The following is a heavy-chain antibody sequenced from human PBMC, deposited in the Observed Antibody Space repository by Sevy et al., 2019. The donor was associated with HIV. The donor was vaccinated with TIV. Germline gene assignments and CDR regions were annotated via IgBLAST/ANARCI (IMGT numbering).Heavy chain of an antibody. D-gene: IGHD3-10*01. J-gene: IGHJ6*03. Sequence: GGSLRLSCAASEFTFSDYYMSWIRQAPGKGLEWVSYISSSGSTIYYADSVRGRFTISRDNAKNSLCLEMNSLRAEDTAVYYCARDGEASPSYYMDVWGKGTTVTVSS. CDR2: ISSSGSTI. CDR1: EFTFSDYY. CDR3: ARDGEASPSYYMDV. V-gene: IGHV3-11*04.